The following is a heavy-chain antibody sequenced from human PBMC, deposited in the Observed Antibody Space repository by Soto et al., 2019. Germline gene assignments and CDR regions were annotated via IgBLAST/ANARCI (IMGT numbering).Heavy chain of an antibody. CDR3: ARDTTPGYCSGGSCYSGAFDI. CDR1: GFTFSSYS. CDR2: ISSSSYI. J-gene: IGHJ3*02. D-gene: IGHD2-15*01. V-gene: IGHV3-21*01. Sequence: EVQLVESGGGLVKPGGSLRLSCAASGFTFSSYSMNWVRQAPGKGLEWVSSISSSSYIYYADSVKGRFTISRDNAKNSLYLQMNSLRAEDTAVYYCARDTTPGYCSGGSCYSGAFDIWGQGTMVTVSS.